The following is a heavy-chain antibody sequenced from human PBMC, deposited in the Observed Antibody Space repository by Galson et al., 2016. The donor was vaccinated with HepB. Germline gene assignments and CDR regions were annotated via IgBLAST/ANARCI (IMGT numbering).Heavy chain of an antibody. J-gene: IGHJ6*02. CDR2: IFWDDDK. CDR1: GFSRTTSGVG. Sequence: PALVKPTQTLTLTCTFSGFSRTTSGVGVGWIRQPPGKALEWRTLIFWDDDKRYNPSLKSRLTIAKDTSKNQVVLRMTNVDPVDTDTYYCAHFYYGMDVWGQGTTVTVSS. CDR3: AHFYYGMDV. V-gene: IGHV2-5*02.